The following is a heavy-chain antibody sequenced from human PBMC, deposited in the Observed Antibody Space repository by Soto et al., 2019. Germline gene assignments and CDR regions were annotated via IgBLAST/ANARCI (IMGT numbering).Heavy chain of an antibody. D-gene: IGHD3-22*01. CDR1: GDSINNDDHF. CDR3: MTTHGAYSYDSAY. Sequence: SETLSLTCTVSGDSINNDDHFWTWMRQRPGQGLEWIGYIFYSGATYYNPSLKARVTISIDKSRKYFSLDLSSVTAADPAVYYCMTTHGAYSYDSAYWGQGTLVTVSS. CDR2: IFYSGAT. V-gene: IGHV4-30-4*08. J-gene: IGHJ4*02.